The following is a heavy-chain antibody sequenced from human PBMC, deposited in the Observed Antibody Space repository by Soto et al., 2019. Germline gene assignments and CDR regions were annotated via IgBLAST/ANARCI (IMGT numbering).Heavy chain of an antibody. V-gene: IGHV1-24*01. Sequence: ASVKVSCKVSGYTLTELSMHWVRQAPGKGLEWMGGFDPEDGETIYAQKFQGRVTMTEDTSTDTAYMELSSLRSEDTAVYYCATIGHPGGGNSFEYFQHWGQGTLVTVS. CDR2: FDPEDGET. D-gene: IGHD2-21*02. CDR3: ATIGHPGGGNSFEYFQH. CDR1: GYTLTELS. J-gene: IGHJ1*01.